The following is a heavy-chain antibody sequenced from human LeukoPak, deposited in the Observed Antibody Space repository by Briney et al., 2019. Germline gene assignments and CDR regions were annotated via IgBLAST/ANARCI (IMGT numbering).Heavy chain of an antibody. CDR1: GGSISSGSYY. J-gene: IGHJ4*02. V-gene: IGHV4-61*02. CDR2: IYTSGST. D-gene: IGHD3-3*01. Sequence: SETLSLTCTVSGGSISSGSYYWSWIRQPAGKGLEWIGRIYTSGSTNYNPSLKSRVTISVDTSKNQFSLKLSSVTAADTAVYYCARDFGPYYFDYWGQGTQVTVSS. CDR3: ARDFGPYYFDY.